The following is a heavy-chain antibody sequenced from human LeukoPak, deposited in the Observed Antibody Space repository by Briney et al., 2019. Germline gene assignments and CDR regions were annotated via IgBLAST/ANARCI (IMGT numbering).Heavy chain of an antibody. Sequence: SETLSLTCTVSGGSISDYYWNWIRQPPGKGLEWIGYIYYSGSTTYNPPLKSRVTMSVDTAKNQFSLKLRSVTAADTAVYYCARGDFCSKSNCYLRPMDVWGKGTTVTVSS. CDR3: ARGDFCSKSNCYLRPMDV. V-gene: IGHV4-59*01. D-gene: IGHD3-3*01. J-gene: IGHJ6*03. CDR2: IYYSGST. CDR1: GGSISDYY.